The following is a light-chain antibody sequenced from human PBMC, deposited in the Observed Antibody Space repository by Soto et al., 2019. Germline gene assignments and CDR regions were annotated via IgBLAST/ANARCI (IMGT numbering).Light chain of an antibody. CDR1: SSDFGSYDL. CDR3: SSYAGSGTLYV. V-gene: IGLV2-23*02. CDR2: EVT. J-gene: IGLJ1*01. Sequence: QSVLAQPVSVSGSPGQSITISCTGTSSDFGSYDLVSWYQQHPGKAPKLMVYEVTKRPSGVSNRFSGSKSGNTASLTISGLQAEDEADYSCSSYAGSGTLYVFGSGTKVTVL.